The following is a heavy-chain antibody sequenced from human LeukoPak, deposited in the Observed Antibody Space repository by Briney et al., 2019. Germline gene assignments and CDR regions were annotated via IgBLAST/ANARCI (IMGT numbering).Heavy chain of an antibody. CDR1: GFTFSSYA. CDR2: ISGSGRST. J-gene: IGHJ4*02. V-gene: IGHV3-23*01. Sequence: GGSLRLSCAASGFTFSSYAMCWVRQAPGKGLEWVSGISGSGRSTNYADSVKGRFTISRDNSKNTLYLQMNSLRAEDTAIYYCARSPYNWNYGDYWGQGTLVTVSS. CDR3: ARSPYNWNYGDY. D-gene: IGHD1-20*01.